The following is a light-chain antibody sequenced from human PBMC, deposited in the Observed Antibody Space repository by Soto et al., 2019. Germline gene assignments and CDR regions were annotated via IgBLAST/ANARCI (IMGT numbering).Light chain of an antibody. CDR3: QQDDNSPLT. Sequence: EIVLTQSPATLSLSPGKIATLSCRASQSVSSSYLAWYQQKPGQAPRLLIYGASNRATGIPDRFSGSGSGTDFTLTISRLEPEDFAVYYCQQDDNSPLTFGGGSKVDIK. CDR2: GAS. CDR1: QSVSSSY. V-gene: IGKV3-20*01. J-gene: IGKJ4*01.